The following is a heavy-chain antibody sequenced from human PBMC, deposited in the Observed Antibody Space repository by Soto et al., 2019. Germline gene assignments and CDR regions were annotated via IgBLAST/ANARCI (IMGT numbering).Heavy chain of an antibody. CDR1: GGSFSGYY. CDR3: ARGRREYYYDSSGYSPALKY. CDR2: INHSGST. Sequence: SETLSLTCAVYGGSFSGYYWSWIRQPPGKGLEWIGEINHSGSTNYNPSLKSRLTILVDTSKNQFSLKLSSVTAADTAVYYCARGRREYYYDSSGYSPALKYWGQGTLVTAPQ. V-gene: IGHV4-34*01. J-gene: IGHJ4*02. D-gene: IGHD3-22*01.